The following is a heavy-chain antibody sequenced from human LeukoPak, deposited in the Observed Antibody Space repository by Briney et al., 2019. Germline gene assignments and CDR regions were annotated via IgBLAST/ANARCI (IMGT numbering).Heavy chain of an antibody. CDR2: ISTHGDRT. V-gene: IGHV3-23*01. CDR3: AKVGAIYHLEK. Sequence: GGSLRLSCAASGFSFSSYTINWVRQAPGKGLEWVSSISTHGDRTYYVDSVKGRFTISRDNSRDTLYLEMNSLRAEDTGIYYCAKVGAIYHLEKWGQGTLVAVSS. J-gene: IGHJ4*02. D-gene: IGHD2-21*01. CDR1: GFSFSSYT.